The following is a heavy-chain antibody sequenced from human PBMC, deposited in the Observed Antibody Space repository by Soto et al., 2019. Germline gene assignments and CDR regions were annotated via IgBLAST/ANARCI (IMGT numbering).Heavy chain of an antibody. CDR3: AREDLVRAVTKGSVDG. V-gene: IGHV4-30-4*01. J-gene: IGHJ1*01. D-gene: IGHD3-10*01. Sequence: PSETLSLTCTVSGGSISSGDYYWSWLRHPPGKGLAWIGYIYYSGSTYYNPSLKSRVTISVDTSKNQFSLKLSSVTAAATAVYYCAREDLVRAVTKGSVDGWGRGTLVTVSS. CDR1: GGSISSGDYY. CDR2: IYYSGST.